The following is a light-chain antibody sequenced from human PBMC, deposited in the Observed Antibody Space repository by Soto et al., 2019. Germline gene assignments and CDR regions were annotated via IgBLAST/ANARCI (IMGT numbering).Light chain of an antibody. CDR1: SGDIGSYNR. J-gene: IGLJ1*01. Sequence: QSALTQPASVSGSPGQSITISCTGTSGDIGSYNRVSWYQQHPGKAPKLIIYGVTDRPSGVSNRFSGSKSGNTASLTISGLQAEDEAEYYCSSYTNINTRACVFGTGPKVTVL. CDR2: GVT. V-gene: IGLV2-14*01. CDR3: SSYTNINTRACV.